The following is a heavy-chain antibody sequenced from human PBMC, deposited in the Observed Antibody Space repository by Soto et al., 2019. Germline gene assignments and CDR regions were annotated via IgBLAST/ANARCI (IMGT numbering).Heavy chain of an antibody. D-gene: IGHD3-22*01. CDR3: GRHFTDSIVYVLGGY. Sequence: EVQQVQSGAEVKKPGESLRISCKGSGYSFTSYWITWVRQMPGKGLEWMGRIDPSDSYTNYSPSFQGHVTISSDKSFSTAYLQCNSLTASDSVMYYCGRHFTDSIVYVLGGYCGQGTLVTVSS. CDR2: IDPSDSYT. J-gene: IGHJ4*02. V-gene: IGHV5-10-1*01. CDR1: GYSFTSYW.